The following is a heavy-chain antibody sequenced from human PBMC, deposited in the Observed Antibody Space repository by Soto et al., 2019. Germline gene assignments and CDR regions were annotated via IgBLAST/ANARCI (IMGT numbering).Heavy chain of an antibody. CDR1: GCTYPSYG. V-gene: IGHV1-18*04. Sequence: SVNVSRMASGCTYPSYGISWVRPAPGQGLERMGRICTNNDNTNYAEKLKSRGTMTTDTFKSKVYMQMTSLTSDYSAVNYCARDRVILTSGYFHHWGQGTLVTVSS. CDR2: ICTNNDNT. D-gene: IGHD3-9*01. J-gene: IGHJ1*01. CDR3: ARDRVILTSGYFHH.